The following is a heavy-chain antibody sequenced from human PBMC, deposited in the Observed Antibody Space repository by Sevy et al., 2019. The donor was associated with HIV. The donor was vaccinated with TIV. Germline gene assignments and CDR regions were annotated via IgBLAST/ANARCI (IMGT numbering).Heavy chain of an antibody. CDR1: GFTFSNAW. J-gene: IGHJ4*02. V-gene: IGHV3-15*01. CDR2: IKSKNDGGTT. D-gene: IGHD1-20*01. CDR3: VTDDFITGPAGRPY. Sequence: GESLKISCAASGFTFSNAWMNWVRQAPGKGLEWVGRIKSKNDGGTTDYAAPLKGRFTISRDDSKNTLYLQINSLKTEDTAVYYCVTDDFITGPAGRPYWGQGTLVTVSS.